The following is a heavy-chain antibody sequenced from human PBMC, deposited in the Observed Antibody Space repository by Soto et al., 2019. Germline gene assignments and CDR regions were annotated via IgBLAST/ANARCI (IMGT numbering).Heavy chain of an antibody. CDR2: IYYSGST. V-gene: IGHV4-31*03. CDR3: ARDNYDFWSTLDVFDI. CDR1: GGSISSGGYY. D-gene: IGHD3-3*01. J-gene: IGHJ3*02. Sequence: KPSETLSLTCTVSGGSISSGGYYWSWIRQHPGKGLEWIGYIYYSGSTYYNPSLKSRVTISVDTSKNQFSLKLSSVTAADTAVYYCARDNYDFWSTLDVFDICGQGTMVTV.